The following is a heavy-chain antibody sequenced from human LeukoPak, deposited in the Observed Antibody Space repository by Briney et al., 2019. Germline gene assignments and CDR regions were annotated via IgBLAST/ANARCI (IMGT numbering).Heavy chain of an antibody. CDR2: IYYSGST. J-gene: IGHJ3*02. Sequence: SETLFLTFTVPVGSISSYYWSWIRQPPGRGLEWIGYIYYSGSTNYNPSLKSRVTISVDTSKNQLSLKLSSVTAADTAVYYCARVWYYDFWSGYPDAFDIWGQGTMVTVSS. CDR3: ARVWYYDFWSGYPDAFDI. D-gene: IGHD3-3*01. V-gene: IGHV4-59*01. CDR1: VGSISSYY.